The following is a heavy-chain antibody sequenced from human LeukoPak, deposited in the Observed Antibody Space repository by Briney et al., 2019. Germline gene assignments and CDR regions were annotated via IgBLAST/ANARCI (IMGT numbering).Heavy chain of an antibody. J-gene: IGHJ6*02. V-gene: IGHV1-69*13. CDR2: IIPIFGTA. D-gene: IGHD3-9*01. Sequence: ASVKVSCKASGGTFSSYAISWVRQAPGQGLEWMGGIIPIFGTANYAQKFQGRVTITADESTSTAYMELSSLRSEDTAVYYCARGLPVRYFDWLSYYYGMDVWGQGTTVTVSS. CDR1: GGTFSSYA. CDR3: ARGLPVRYFDWLSYYYGMDV.